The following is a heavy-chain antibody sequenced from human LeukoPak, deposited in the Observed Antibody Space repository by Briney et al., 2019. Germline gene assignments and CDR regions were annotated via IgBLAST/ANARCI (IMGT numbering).Heavy chain of an antibody. Sequence: SETLSLTCAVYGGSFSGYYWSWIRQPPGKGLEWIGEINDSGSTNYNPSLKSRVTISVDTSKNQFSLKLSSVTAADTAVYYCARAYAATIPKNYYYYGMDVWGQGTTVTVSS. J-gene: IGHJ6*02. CDR1: GGSFSGYY. V-gene: IGHV4-34*01. CDR3: ARAYAATIPKNYYYYGMDV. D-gene: IGHD5-12*01. CDR2: INDSGST.